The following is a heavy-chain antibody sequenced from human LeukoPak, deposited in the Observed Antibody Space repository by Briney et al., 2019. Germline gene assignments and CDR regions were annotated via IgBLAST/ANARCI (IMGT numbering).Heavy chain of an antibody. CDR1: GFSFSSFA. Sequence: PGGSLRLSCAASGFSFSSFAMSWVRQAPGKGLEWVSGISGSGGSTHYADSVKGRFTISRDNSKNTLFLQMISLRADDTAEYYCAKGQAIAVRCSSDYWGQGTPVTVSS. CDR3: AKGQAIAVRCSSDY. J-gene: IGHJ4*02. V-gene: IGHV3-23*01. D-gene: IGHD6-6*01. CDR2: ISGSGGST.